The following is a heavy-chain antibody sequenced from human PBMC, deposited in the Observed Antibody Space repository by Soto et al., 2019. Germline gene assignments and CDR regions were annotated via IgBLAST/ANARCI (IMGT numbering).Heavy chain of an antibody. CDR2: IIPVFGTT. Sequence: QVQLVQSGAEVKKPGSSVRVSCKASGGTLNSYTISWVRQAPGQGLEWMGGIIPVFGTTDYAQKFQGRVTITADQATCTAYLDLFSLRSEDTARYYSSISNSYGRGDFWGHGTLVNVSS. V-gene: IGHV1-69*01. CDR3: SISNSYGRGDF. CDR1: GGTLNSYT. J-gene: IGHJ4*01. D-gene: IGHD3-16*01.